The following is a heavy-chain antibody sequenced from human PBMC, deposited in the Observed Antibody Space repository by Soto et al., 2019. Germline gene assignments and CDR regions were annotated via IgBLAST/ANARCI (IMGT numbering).Heavy chain of an antibody. CDR1: GFDFGDYY. CDR3: VRPYYSSSWFPFDR. J-gene: IGHJ4*02. CDR2: IDSGDGTT. D-gene: IGHD6-13*01. Sequence: GGSLRLSCTASGFDFGDYYMSWIRQAPGKGLEWVSYIDSGDGTTYYTDSVKGRFTISRDNAKKTVYLQMSSLRVEDTALYYCVRPYYSSSWFPFDRWGQGTLVTVSS. V-gene: IGHV3-11*01.